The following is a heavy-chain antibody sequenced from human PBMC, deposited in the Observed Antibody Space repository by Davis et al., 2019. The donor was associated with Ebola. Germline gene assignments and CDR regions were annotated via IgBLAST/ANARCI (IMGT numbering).Heavy chain of an antibody. CDR3: ARAPYYYDVSGFYVDY. CDR1: GYLFTTYW. D-gene: IGHD3-22*01. J-gene: IGHJ4*02. CDR2: IYPGDSET. Sequence: KVSCKGSGYLFTTYWIGWVRQMPGKGLEWMGSIYPGDSETRYSPSFLGQVIFSADKSISTAYLQWSSLKASDTATYYCARAPYYYDVSGFYVDYWGQGTLVTVSS. V-gene: IGHV5-51*01.